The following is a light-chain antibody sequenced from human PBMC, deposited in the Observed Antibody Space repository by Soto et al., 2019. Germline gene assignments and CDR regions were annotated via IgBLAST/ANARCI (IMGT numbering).Light chain of an antibody. CDR1: QSVSSY. CDR3: QQRSNWPPA. J-gene: IGKJ5*01. CDR2: DAS. Sequence: EIALTQSQATLSLSPGERAALSGMASQSVSSYLAWYQQKPGQAPRLLIYDASNRATGIPARFSGSGSGTDFTLTISSLEPEDFAVYYCQQRSNWPPAFGQGTRLEIK. V-gene: IGKV3-11*01.